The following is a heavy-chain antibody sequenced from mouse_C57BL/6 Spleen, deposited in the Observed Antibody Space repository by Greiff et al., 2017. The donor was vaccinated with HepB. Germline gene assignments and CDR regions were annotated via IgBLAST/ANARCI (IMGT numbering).Heavy chain of an antibody. CDR3: TRRIYYYGSSYGYCDY. D-gene: IGHD1-1*01. V-gene: IGHV1-15*01. J-gene: IGHJ2*01. CDR2: IDPETGGT. CDR1: GYTFTDYE. Sequence: QVQLKESGAELVRPGASVTLSCKASGYTFTDYEMHWVKQTPVHGLEWIGAIDPETGGTAYNQKFKGKAILTADKSSSTAYMELRSLTSEDSAVYYCTRRIYYYGSSYGYCDYWGQGTTLTVSS.